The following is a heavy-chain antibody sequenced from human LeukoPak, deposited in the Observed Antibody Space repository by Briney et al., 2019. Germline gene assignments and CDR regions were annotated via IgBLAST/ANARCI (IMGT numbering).Heavy chain of an antibody. V-gene: IGHV6-1*01. J-gene: IGHJ4*02. D-gene: IGHD6-13*01. CDR1: GDSVSRKSAA. CDR2: TYYRSKWYD. Sequence: SQTLSLTCAISGDSVSRKSAAWNWIRQSPSRGLEWLGRTYYRSKWYDDYAVSVKSRITINPDTSKNQFSLHLNSVTPEDTAGYYCVRVQFERQMVHFVHWGQGTLVTVSS. CDR3: VRVQFERQMVHFVH.